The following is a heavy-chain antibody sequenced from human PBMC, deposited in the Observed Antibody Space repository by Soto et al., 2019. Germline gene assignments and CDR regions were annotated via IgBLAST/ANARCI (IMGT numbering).Heavy chain of an antibody. CDR1: GGSFSGYY. CDR3: AREGLWFGELLDYYYYYMDV. V-gene: IGHV4-34*01. CDR2: INHSGST. D-gene: IGHD3-10*01. J-gene: IGHJ6*03. Sequence: SETLSLTCAFYGGSFSGYYWSWVRQPPGKGLEWVGEINHSGSTNYNPSLKSRFTISVDTSKNQFSLKLSSVTAADTAVYYCAREGLWFGELLDYYYYYMDVWGKGTTVTVSS.